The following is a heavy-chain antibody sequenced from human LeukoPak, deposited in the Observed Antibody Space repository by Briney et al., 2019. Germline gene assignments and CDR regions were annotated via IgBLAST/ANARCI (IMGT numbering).Heavy chain of an antibody. Sequence: ASVKVSCKASGYTFTTYTMNWVRQAPGQGLEWMGWINTNTGNPTYAQGFTGRFVFSLDTSVSTAYLQISSLRAEDTAIYYCARAVGYCSDTACYLDYWGQGTLVTVSS. CDR2: INTNTGNP. J-gene: IGHJ4*02. V-gene: IGHV7-4-1*02. CDR1: GYTFTTYT. CDR3: ARAVGYCSDTACYLDY. D-gene: IGHD2-15*01.